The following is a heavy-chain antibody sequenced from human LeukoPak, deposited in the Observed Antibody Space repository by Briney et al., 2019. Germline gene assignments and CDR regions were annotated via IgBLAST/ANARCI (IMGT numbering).Heavy chain of an antibody. Sequence: GGTLRHSCAASGFTFSNYGMTWVRQAPGKGLEYVSAISSNGGSTYYANSVKGRFTISRDNSKNTLCLQMGSLRAEDMAVYYCARDTYCSSTSCYAAFHYWGQGTLVTVSS. D-gene: IGHD2-2*01. J-gene: IGHJ4*02. CDR3: ARDTYCSSTSCYAAFHY. V-gene: IGHV3-64*01. CDR2: ISSNGGST. CDR1: GFTFSNYG.